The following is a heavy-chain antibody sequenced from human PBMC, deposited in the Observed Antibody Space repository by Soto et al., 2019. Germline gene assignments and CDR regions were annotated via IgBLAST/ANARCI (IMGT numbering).Heavy chain of an antibody. J-gene: IGHJ4*02. CDR3: ARHDSGYYWYYFDY. Sequence: ETLSLTCTVSGGSISSSSYYWGWIRQPPGKGLEWIGSIYYSGSTYYNPSLKSRVTISVDTSKNQFSLKLSSVTAADTAVYYCARHDSGYYWYYFDYWGQGTLVTVSS. CDR2: IYYSGST. V-gene: IGHV4-39*01. D-gene: IGHD3-22*01. CDR1: GGSISSSSYY.